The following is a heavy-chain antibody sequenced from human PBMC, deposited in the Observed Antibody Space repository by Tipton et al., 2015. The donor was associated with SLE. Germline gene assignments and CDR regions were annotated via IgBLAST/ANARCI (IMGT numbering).Heavy chain of an antibody. D-gene: IGHD2-15*01. CDR1: GGSISNHY. Sequence: TLSLTCTVSGGSISNHYWSWIRQPPGKGLEWIGYIYYSGGTSYNPSLNSRVTISVDTSRNQFSLKLTSVTAADSAVYYCARYSLTNWHLDLWGRGTLVTVSS. CDR3: ARYSLTNWHLDL. J-gene: IGHJ2*01. V-gene: IGHV4-59*11. CDR2: IYYSGGT.